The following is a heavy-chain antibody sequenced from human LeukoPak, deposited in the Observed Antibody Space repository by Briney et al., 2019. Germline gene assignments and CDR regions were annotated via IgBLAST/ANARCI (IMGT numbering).Heavy chain of an antibody. CDR2: INHSGST. Sequence: PSETLSLTCAVYGGSFSGYYWSWIRQPPGKGLEWIGEINHSGSTNYNPSLKSRVTISVDTSKNQFSLKLSSVTAEDTAVYYCTTDPELGPIAVAGTDWFDPWGQGTLVTVSS. D-gene: IGHD6-19*01. V-gene: IGHV4-34*01. CDR1: GGSFSGYY. J-gene: IGHJ5*02. CDR3: TTDPELGPIAVAGTDWFDP.